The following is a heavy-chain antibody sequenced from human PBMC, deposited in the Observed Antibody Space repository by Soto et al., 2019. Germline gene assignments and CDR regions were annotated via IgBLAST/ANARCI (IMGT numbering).Heavy chain of an antibody. Sequence: GSLRLSCAASGFTFTSYDMSWVRQAPGKGLEWVSAVGSSGSITVYADSARGRFTISRDNSKNTLYLQMNSLRAEDTAVYYCATHYITILDYWGQGTLVTVSS. CDR1: GFTFTSYD. CDR3: ATHYITILDY. CDR2: VGSSGSIT. J-gene: IGHJ4*02. D-gene: IGHD3-3*01. V-gene: IGHV3-23*01.